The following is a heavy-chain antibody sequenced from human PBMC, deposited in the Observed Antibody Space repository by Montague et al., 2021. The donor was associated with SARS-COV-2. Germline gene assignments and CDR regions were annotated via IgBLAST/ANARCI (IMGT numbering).Heavy chain of an antibody. CDR3: VKGSGYP. CDR1: GDSVISDKYY. V-gene: IGHV4-61*01. Sequence: SETLSLICTVTGDSVISDKYYWSWIRQPPGKGLEWIGFIYDSGSTSYNPSLHSRVTITIDTSKNQFSLNLMSVTPADTAVYYCVKGSGYPWGQGTLVTVSS. J-gene: IGHJ5*02. D-gene: IGHD3-22*01. CDR2: IYDSGST.